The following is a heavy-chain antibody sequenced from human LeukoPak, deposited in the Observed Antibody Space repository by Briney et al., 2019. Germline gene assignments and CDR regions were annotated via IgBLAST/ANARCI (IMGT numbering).Heavy chain of an antibody. CDR1: GGSFSGYY. Sequence: SETLSLTCAVYGGSFSGYYWSWIRQPPGKGLEWIGEINHSGSTNYNPSLKSRVTISVDTSKNQFSLKLSSVTAADTAVYYCARAHYCTYVWGSYRHNWFDPWGQGTLVTVSS. CDR2: INHSGST. J-gene: IGHJ5*02. CDR3: ARAHYCTYVWGSYRHNWFDP. D-gene: IGHD3-16*02. V-gene: IGHV4-34*01.